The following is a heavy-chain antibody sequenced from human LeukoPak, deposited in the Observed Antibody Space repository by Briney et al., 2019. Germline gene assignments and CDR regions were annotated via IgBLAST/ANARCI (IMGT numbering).Heavy chain of an antibody. CDR3: ARDGSSSQYYFDY. CDR1: GFTFRSYS. Sequence: PGGSLRLSCAASGFTFRSYSMNWVRQAPGKGLEWVSSISSSSSYIYYADSVKGRFTISRDNAKNSLYLQMNSLRAEDTAVYYCARDGSSSQYYFDYWGQGTLVTVSS. D-gene: IGHD6-13*01. CDR2: ISSSSSYI. V-gene: IGHV3-21*01. J-gene: IGHJ4*02.